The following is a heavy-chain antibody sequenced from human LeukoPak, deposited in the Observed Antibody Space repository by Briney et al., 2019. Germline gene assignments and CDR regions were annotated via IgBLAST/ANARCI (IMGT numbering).Heavy chain of an antibody. V-gene: IGHV3-33*01. CDR3: ARGYYYDFSVTPDY. D-gene: IGHD3-22*01. J-gene: IGHJ4*02. Sequence: PGGSLRLSCAASGFIFSNYAMHWVRQAPGKGLEGVAVIWDGGRNEYYAGSVKGRFTISRATSKNTLYLQMNSLRLEDTAVYYCARGYYYDFSVTPDYWGQGTLVTVSS. CDR1: GFIFSNYA. CDR2: IWDGGRNE.